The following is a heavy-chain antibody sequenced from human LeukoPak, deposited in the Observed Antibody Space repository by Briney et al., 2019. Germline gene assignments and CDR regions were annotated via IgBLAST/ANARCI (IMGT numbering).Heavy chain of an antibody. CDR3: ARDQAGYSYGNFDY. J-gene: IGHJ4*02. V-gene: IGHV3-21*01. CDR2: ISSSSYI. Sequence: GGSLRPSCAASGFTFSSYSMNWVRQAPGKGLEWVSSISSSSYIYYADSVKGRFTISRDNAKNSLYLQMNSLRAEDTAVYYCARDQAGYSYGNFDYWGQGTLVTVSS. D-gene: IGHD5-18*01. CDR1: GFTFSSYS.